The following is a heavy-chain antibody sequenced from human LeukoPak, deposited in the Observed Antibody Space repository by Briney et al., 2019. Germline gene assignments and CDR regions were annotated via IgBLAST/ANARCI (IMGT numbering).Heavy chain of an antibody. CDR3: ARAIRGDSSGYYYL. CDR1: GFTFSSYS. V-gene: IGHV3-21*01. Sequence: GGSLRLSCAASGFTFSSYSVNWVRQAPGKGLEWVSSISSSSSYIYYADSVKGRFTISRDNAKNSLYLQMNSLRAEDTAVYYCARAIRGDSSGYYYLWGQGTLVTVSS. J-gene: IGHJ5*02. CDR2: ISSSSSYI. D-gene: IGHD3-22*01.